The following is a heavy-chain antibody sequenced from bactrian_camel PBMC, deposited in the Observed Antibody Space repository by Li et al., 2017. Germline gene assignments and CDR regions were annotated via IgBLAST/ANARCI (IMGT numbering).Heavy chain of an antibody. Sequence: HVQLVESGGGSVQTGGSLKLSCSSSEYTSRSNCMGWFRQTPGKARESVAIISAGDKSDYADSVKGRFTISRDDAHNTLYLQLNSLRTEDTAMYYCTLGYFGTGQRGPGTQVTVS. CDR1: EYTSRSNC. V-gene: IGHV3S55*01. J-gene: IGHJ4*01. D-gene: IGHD5*01. CDR3: TLGYFGTGQ. CDR2: ISAGDKS.